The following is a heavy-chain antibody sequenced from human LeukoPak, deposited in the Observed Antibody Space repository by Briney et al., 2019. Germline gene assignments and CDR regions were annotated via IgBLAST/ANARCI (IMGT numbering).Heavy chain of an antibody. J-gene: IGHJ4*02. Sequence: SETLSLTCTVSGYSISSGYYWGWIRQPPGKGLEWIGEINHSGSTNYNPSLKSRVTISVDTSKNQFSLKLSSVTAADTAVYYCARATPTLRYFDWLSRPFDYWGQGTLVTVSS. D-gene: IGHD3-9*01. V-gene: IGHV4-38-2*02. CDR3: ARATPTLRYFDWLSRPFDY. CDR1: GYSISSGYY. CDR2: INHSGST.